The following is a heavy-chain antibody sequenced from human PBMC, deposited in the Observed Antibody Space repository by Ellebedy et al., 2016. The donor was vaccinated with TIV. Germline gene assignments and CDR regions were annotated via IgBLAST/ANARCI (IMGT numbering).Heavy chain of an antibody. CDR2: LYTGGTT. Sequence: GESLKISCAVSGFTVSSNYLAWVRQAPGRGLEWGAALYTGGTTYYADSVKGRFTISRDNSKNTLFLQLDSLRVEDTAVYYCARGSGYYDYWGQGTQVTVSS. CDR1: GFTVSSNY. J-gene: IGHJ4*02. D-gene: IGHD1-1*01. CDR3: ARGSGYYDY. V-gene: IGHV3-66*01.